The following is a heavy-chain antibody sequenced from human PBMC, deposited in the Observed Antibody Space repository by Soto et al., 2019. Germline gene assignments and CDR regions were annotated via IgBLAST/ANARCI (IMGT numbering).Heavy chain of an antibody. CDR3: ARHALQYCGGDCYLLPYFDL. J-gene: IGHJ2*01. CDR1: GFTFSGSA. V-gene: IGHV3-73*02. D-gene: IGHD2-21*02. CDR2: IRSKANNYAT. Sequence: EVQLVESGGGLVQPGGSLKLSCAASGFTFSGSAMHWVRQASGKGLEWVGRIRSKANNYATVYAASVQSRFTISRDDSKNTAHLQMNRLKPADMAVYYCARHALQYCGGDCYLLPYFDLWGRGTLVTVSS.